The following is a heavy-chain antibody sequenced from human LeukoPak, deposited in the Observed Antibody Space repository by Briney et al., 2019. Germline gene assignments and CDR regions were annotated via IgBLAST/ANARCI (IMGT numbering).Heavy chain of an antibody. Sequence: KPSETLSLTCAVYGGSFSGYYWSWIRQPPGKGLEWIGEINHSGSTNYNPSLKSRVTISVDTSKNQFSLKLSSVTAADTAVYYCARGPIRYFDWQNRNYFDYWGQGTLVTVSS. CDR2: INHSGST. CDR1: GGSFSGYY. CDR3: ARGPIRYFDWQNRNYFDY. D-gene: IGHD3-9*01. V-gene: IGHV4-34*01. J-gene: IGHJ4*02.